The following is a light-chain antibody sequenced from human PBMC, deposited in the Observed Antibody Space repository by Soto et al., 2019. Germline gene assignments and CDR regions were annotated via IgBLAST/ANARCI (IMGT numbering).Light chain of an antibody. Sequence: EIVLTQSPGTLSLSPGERATLSCRASQSVGSNLAWYQQKPGQAPRLLIHGATTRATGIPARFSGPGAGTDFTLTPSRMQYEDFAVYYCQPYNNWARTFGQGPKV. CDR3: QPYNNWART. V-gene: IGKV3-15*01. CDR2: GAT. J-gene: IGKJ1*01. CDR1: QSVGSN.